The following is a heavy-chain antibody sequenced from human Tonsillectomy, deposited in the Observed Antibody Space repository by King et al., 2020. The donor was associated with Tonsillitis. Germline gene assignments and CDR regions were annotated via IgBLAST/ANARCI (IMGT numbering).Heavy chain of an antibody. Sequence: DVQLVESGGGLVQPGGSLRLSCAASGFTFNDYWMHWVRQAPGKGLVWVSRISPDGSDTIYADSVKGRCTISRDNAKNTLYLQMNSLRVEDTAVYYCGRINWYFDIWGRGTLVTVSS. CDR3: GRINWYFDI. V-gene: IGHV3-74*01. J-gene: IGHJ2*01. CDR2: ISPDGSDT. CDR1: GFTFNDYW. D-gene: IGHD2-15*01.